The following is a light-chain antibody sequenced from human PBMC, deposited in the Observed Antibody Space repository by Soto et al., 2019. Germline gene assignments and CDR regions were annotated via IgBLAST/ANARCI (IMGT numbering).Light chain of an antibody. J-gene: IGKJ2*01. CDR3: QQYSNSPPYT. CDR1: QSVSSSY. V-gene: IGKV3-20*01. Sequence: EIVLTQSPGTLSLSPGERATLSCRASQSVSSSYFAWYQQKPGQAPRLLIYGASNRATDIPDRFSGSGSGTDFTPTISRLEPEDFAVYYCQQYSNSPPYTFGQGTKLEIK. CDR2: GAS.